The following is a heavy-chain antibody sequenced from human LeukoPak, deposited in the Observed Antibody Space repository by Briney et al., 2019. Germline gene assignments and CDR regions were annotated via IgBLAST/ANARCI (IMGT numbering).Heavy chain of an antibody. CDR2: INPSGGST. V-gene: IGHV1-46*01. CDR1: GYTSTSYY. J-gene: IGHJ4*02. D-gene: IGHD2-2*01. CDR3: ARTGNIVVVPAAIPFDY. Sequence: ASVKVSCKASGYTSTSYYMHWVRQAPGQGLEWMGIINPSGGSTSYAQKFQGRVTMTRDMSTSTVYMELSSLRSEDAAVYYCARTGNIVVVPAAIPFDYWGQGTLVTVSS.